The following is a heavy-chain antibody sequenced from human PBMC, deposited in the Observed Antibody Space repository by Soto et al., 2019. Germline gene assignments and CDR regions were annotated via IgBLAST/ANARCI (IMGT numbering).Heavy chain of an antibody. V-gene: IGHV4-34*01. CDR2: INHSGST. CDR3: ARGGYYGSGSYIGHHYYYLAV. D-gene: IGHD3-10*01. J-gene: IGHJ6*03. Sequence: SETLSLTCAVYGGSFSGYYWSWIRQPPGKGLEWIGEINHSGSTNYNPSLKSRVTISVDTSKNQFSLKLSSVTAADTAVYYCARGGYYGSGSYIGHHYYYLAVWGKGTTVTVSS. CDR1: GGSFSGYY.